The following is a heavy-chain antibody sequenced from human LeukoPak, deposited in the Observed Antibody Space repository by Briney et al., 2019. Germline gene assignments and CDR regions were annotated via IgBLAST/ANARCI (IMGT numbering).Heavy chain of an antibody. CDR2: INHSGST. J-gene: IGHJ4*02. CDR1: GGSFSGYY. V-gene: IGHV4-34*01. Sequence: SETLSLTCAVYGGSFSGYYWSWIRQPPGKGLEWIGEINHSGSTNYNPSLKSRVTISVDTSKNQFSLKLSSVTVAVTDMYFCARAHLLYYYDSSGYEDYWGQGTLVTVSS. D-gene: IGHD3-22*01. CDR3: ARAHLLYYYDSSGYEDY.